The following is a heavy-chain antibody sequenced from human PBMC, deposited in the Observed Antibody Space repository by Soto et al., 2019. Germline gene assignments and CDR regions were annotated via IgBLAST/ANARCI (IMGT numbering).Heavy chain of an antibody. Sequence: PSVKVSCKASSFTFIDFYIHWLRQAPGQGLEWMGWINAKNGGTRYAEKFQDRVTLTRDRSVRTAYLELQRLRSDDTAVYYCARSDCTDGICYTEVIPSWGQGTLVTVSS. J-gene: IGHJ4*02. V-gene: IGHV1-2*02. CDR2: INAKNGGT. CDR1: SFTFIDFY. D-gene: IGHD2-8*01. CDR3: ARSDCTDGICYTEVIPS.